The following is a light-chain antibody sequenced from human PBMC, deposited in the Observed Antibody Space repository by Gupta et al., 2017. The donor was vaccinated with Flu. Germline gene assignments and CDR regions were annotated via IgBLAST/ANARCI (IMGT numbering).Light chain of an antibody. Sequence: DLQMTQSPSTLSASVGDRVTITCRASQSISSWLAWYQQKPGKAPKRLIYKASNLESGVPSRFSGSGSGTEFTLTISSLQPDDFATYYCQQYDSYSGTFGPGTKVDIK. CDR1: QSISSW. J-gene: IGKJ3*01. CDR2: KAS. V-gene: IGKV1-5*03. CDR3: QQYDSYSGT.